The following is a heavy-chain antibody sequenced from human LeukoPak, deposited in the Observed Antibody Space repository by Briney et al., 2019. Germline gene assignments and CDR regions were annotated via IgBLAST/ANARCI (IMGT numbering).Heavy chain of an antibody. Sequence: GASVKVSCKASGYTFTGYYMHWVRQAPGQGLEWMGWINPNSGGTNYAQKFQGRVTMTRDTSISTAYMELSRLRSDDTAVYYCARLGSGSYYNDPDFDHWGQGTLVTVSS. CDR3: ARLGSGSYYNDPDFDH. CDR1: GYTFTGYY. V-gene: IGHV1-2*02. J-gene: IGHJ4*02. CDR2: INPNSGGT. D-gene: IGHD3-10*01.